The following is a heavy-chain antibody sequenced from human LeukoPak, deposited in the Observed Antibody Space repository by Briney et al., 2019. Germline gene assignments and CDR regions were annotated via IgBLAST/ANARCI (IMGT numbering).Heavy chain of an antibody. V-gene: IGHV1-69*04. CDR1: GGIFSSYA. D-gene: IGHD2-15*01. CDR2: IIPILGIA. CDR3: ARAGTVVVAENWFDP. J-gene: IGHJ5*02. Sequence: SVKVSCKASGGIFSSYAISWVRQAPGQGLEWMGRIIPILGIANYAQKFQDRVTITADKSTSTAYMELSSLRSEDTAVYYCARAGTVVVAENWFDPWGQGTLVTVSS.